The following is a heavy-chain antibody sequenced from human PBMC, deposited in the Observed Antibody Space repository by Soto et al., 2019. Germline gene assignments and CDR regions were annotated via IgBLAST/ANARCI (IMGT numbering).Heavy chain of an antibody. Sequence: EVQLVESGGRLVQPGGSLRLSCAASGFMFSAYWMSWVRQDPGKGLEWVATISGGASDKFYVDSVKGRFPISRDDSKNTLYLQMNSLRDEDTAVYYCVREDWPRFDSWGQGTLVTVSS. J-gene: IGHJ4*02. CDR1: GFMFSAYW. CDR2: ISGGASDK. CDR3: VREDWPRFDS. V-gene: IGHV3-7*01. D-gene: IGHD2-21*01.